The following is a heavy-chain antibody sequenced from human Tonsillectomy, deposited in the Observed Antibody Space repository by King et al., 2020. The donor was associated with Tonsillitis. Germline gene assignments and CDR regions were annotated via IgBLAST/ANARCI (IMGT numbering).Heavy chain of an antibody. Sequence: VQLQESGPGLVKPSQTLSLTCTVSGGSINSGSYSWGWIRQPPGRGLEWIGRMYTSGRAHYNPSLRNRATLSVDTSKNQFSLKLSSVTAADTAIYYCASRASTDYWGQGVLVTVSS. J-gene: IGHJ4*02. CDR2: MYTSGRA. CDR3: ASRASTDY. V-gene: IGHV4-61*02. CDR1: GGSINSGSYS. D-gene: IGHD2-21*01.